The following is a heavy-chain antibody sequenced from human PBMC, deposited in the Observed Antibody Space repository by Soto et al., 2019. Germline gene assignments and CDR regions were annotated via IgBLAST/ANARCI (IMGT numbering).Heavy chain of an antibody. CDR1: GFTFSSYG. CDR3: AKLIASSYFDY. Sequence: QVQLVESGGGVVQPGRSLRLSCAASGFTFSSYGMQWVRQAPGKGLEWVAVISYDGSNKYYADSVKGRFTISRDNSKNTLYLQMNSLRAEDTAVYYCAKLIASSYFDYWGQGTLVTVSS. D-gene: IGHD6-13*01. J-gene: IGHJ4*02. V-gene: IGHV3-30*18. CDR2: ISYDGSNK.